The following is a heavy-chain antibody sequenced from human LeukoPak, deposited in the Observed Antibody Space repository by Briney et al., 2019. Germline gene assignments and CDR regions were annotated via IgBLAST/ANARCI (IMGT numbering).Heavy chain of an antibody. J-gene: IGHJ6*02. CDR2: ISYDGSNK. CDR3: AKRAFGRQLWLQLPYYYYGMDV. Sequence: GVLRLSCAASGFTFSSYAMHWVRQAPGKGLEWVAVISYDGSNKYYADSVKGRFTISRDNSKNTLYLQMNSLRAEDTAVYYCAKRAFGRQLWLQLPYYYYGMDVWGQGTTVTVSS. CDR1: GFTFSSYA. V-gene: IGHV3-30-3*02. D-gene: IGHD5-18*01.